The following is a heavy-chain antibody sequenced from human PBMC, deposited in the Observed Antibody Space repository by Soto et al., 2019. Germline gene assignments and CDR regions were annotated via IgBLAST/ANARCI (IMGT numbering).Heavy chain of an antibody. CDR3: ARCKLMATFDF. V-gene: IGHV4-39*01. J-gene: IGHJ4*02. CDR2: VYYTRDT. D-gene: IGHD2-8*01. CDR1: GASITTTGYY. Sequence: PSETLSLTCTVSGASITTTGYYWAWIRQPPGKGLEWIGSVYYTRDTYYSPSLKSRVNMSVDTSKDQFSLTLRSVSAADTALYFCARCKLMATFDFWGQGNLVTGLL.